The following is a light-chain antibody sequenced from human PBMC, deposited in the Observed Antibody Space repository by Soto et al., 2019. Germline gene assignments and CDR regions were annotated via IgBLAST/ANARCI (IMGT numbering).Light chain of an antibody. V-gene: IGKV3-15*01. CDR3: QQRHMWPIT. CDR1: QGLTTK. CDR2: GAS. J-gene: IGKJ5*01. Sequence: EIVMTQSPATLSVSPGEGATLSCRASQGLTTKLAWYQQKPGQAPRLLIYGASTRATGIPARFSGSGSGTDFTLTISRLEPEDSAVYYCQQRHMWPITFGQGTRLEIK.